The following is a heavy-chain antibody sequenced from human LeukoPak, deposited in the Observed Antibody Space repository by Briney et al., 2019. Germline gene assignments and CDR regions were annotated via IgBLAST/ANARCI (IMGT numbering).Heavy chain of an antibody. J-gene: IGHJ6*03. CDR2: ISGSGGST. Sequence: GGSLRPSCAASGFTFSSYAMSWVRQAPGKGLEWVSAISGSGGSTYYADSVKGRFTISRDNAKNSLYLQMNSLRAEDTAVYYCARDWKVVNPYYDFWSGYYSSPGWDYYMDVWGKGTTVTVSS. CDR1: GFTFSSYA. CDR3: ARDWKVVNPYYDFWSGYYSSPGWDYYMDV. D-gene: IGHD3-3*01. V-gene: IGHV3-23*01.